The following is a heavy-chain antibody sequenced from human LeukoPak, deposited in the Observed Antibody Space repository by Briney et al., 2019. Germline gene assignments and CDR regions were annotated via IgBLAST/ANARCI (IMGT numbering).Heavy chain of an antibody. V-gene: IGHV3-43*02. CDR1: GFTFDDYA. CDR2: ISGDGGST. J-gene: IGHJ4*02. Sequence: PGGSLRLSCAASGFTFDDYAMHWVRQAPGKGLEWVSLISGDGGSTYYADSVKGRFTISRDNSKNSLYLQMNSLRAEDTAVYYCARDKRYGTFDYWGQGTLVTVSS. CDR3: ARDKRYGTFDY. D-gene: IGHD1-14*01.